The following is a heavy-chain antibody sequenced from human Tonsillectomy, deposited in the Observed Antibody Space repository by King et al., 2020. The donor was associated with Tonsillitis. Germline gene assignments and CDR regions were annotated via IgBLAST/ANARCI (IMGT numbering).Heavy chain of an antibody. D-gene: IGHD6-6*01. CDR1: GFTFSDCD. CDR3: VRQPNSCTSSGCYYYAMDV. Sequence: DVQLVESGGGLVQPGGSLRLSCAASGFTFSDCDMHWVRQTTGKSLEWVSGIDTAGDTYYPGSVKGRFTISRENAKNSLSLQMNSLRAGDTAVYYCVRQPNSCTSSGCYYYAMDVWGQGTTVTVSS. V-gene: IGHV3-13*01. CDR2: IDTAGDT. J-gene: IGHJ6*02.